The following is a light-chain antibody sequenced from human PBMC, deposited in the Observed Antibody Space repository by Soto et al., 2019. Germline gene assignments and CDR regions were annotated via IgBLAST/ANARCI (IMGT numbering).Light chain of an antibody. CDR2: GAS. V-gene: IGKV3-20*01. CDR1: QSVSCSY. J-gene: IGKJ4*01. Sequence: EIVLTQSPGTLSLSPGERATLSCRASQSVSCSYLALYQQTPGQAPRLLIYGASSRATGIPDRFSGSWSGTDFTLTISRLEPEDFAVYYCHQYVSSPRTFGGGTKVEIK. CDR3: HQYVSSPRT.